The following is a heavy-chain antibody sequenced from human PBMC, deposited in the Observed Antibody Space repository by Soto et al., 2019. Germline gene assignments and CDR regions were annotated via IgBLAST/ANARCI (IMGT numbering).Heavy chain of an antibody. CDR2: ISYDGINK. CDR3: ARSPQPTRGIHWYFDL. Sequence: QVQLVESGGGVVQPGRSLGLSCAASGFNFNTYGMHWVRQAPGKGLEWVAAISYDGINKYYVDSVKGRFTISRDNSKNTLYVQMNSLRAEDTALYYCARSPQPTRGIHWYFDLWGRGILVTVSS. CDR1: GFNFNTYG. J-gene: IGHJ2*01. V-gene: IGHV3-30*03. D-gene: IGHD1-26*01.